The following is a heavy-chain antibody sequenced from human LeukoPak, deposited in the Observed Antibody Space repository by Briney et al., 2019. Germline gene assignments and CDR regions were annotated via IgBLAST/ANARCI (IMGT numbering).Heavy chain of an antibody. CDR3: ARDIRYYGSGDYYYYGMDV. J-gene: IGHJ6*04. CDR2: IYYSGST. CDR1: GGSISSYY. D-gene: IGHD3-10*01. Sequence: SETLSLTCTASGGSISSYYWSWIRQPPGKGLEWIGYIYYSGSTNYNPSLKSRVTISVDTSKNQFSLKLSSVTAADTAVYYCARDIRYYGSGDYYYYGMDVWGKGTTVTVSS. V-gene: IGHV4-59*01.